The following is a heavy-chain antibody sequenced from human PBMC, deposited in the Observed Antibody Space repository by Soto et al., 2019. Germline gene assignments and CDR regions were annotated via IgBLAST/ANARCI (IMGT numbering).Heavy chain of an antibody. CDR1: GFTFSTYS. V-gene: IGHV3-21*01. CDR3: AREGINNYNEYYFDS. CDR2: ISGSGNYT. J-gene: IGHJ4*02. Sequence: PGGSLRLSFAASGFTFSTYSMNWVRPAPGKGLEWVSSISGSGNYTHYADFLRGRFTISRDNAKTSLYLQMNSLRAEDTAVYYCAREGINNYNEYYFDSWGQGTVVTVSS. D-gene: IGHD4-4*01.